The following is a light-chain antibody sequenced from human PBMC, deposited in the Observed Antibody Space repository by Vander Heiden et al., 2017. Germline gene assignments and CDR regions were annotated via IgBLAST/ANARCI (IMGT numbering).Light chain of an antibody. CDR2: SNN. CDR1: SSNIGSNT. V-gene: IGLV1-44*01. J-gene: IGLJ3*02. Sequence: QAVRTQPPSASGTPGQRVTISCSGSSSNIGSNTVNLYQQLPGTAPKLLIYSNNQRPSGVPDRFSGSKSGTSASLAISGLQSEDEADYYCAAWDDSLNGWVFGGGTKLTVL. CDR3: AAWDDSLNGWV.